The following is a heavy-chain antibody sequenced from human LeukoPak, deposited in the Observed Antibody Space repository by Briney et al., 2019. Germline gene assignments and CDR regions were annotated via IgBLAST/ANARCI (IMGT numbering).Heavy chain of an antibody. CDR2: ISVSISTI. D-gene: IGHD2-2*01. Sequence: GGSLRLSCAASGLTFSSYSMNWVRQAPGKGLEWLSYISVSISTIYYADSVKGRFTISRDNAKNSLYLQMSSLRAEDTAVYYCAPGYCSSSSCSHYFDYWGQGTRVTVSS. J-gene: IGHJ4*02. CDR3: APGYCSSSSCSHYFDY. V-gene: IGHV3-48*01. CDR1: GLTFSSYS.